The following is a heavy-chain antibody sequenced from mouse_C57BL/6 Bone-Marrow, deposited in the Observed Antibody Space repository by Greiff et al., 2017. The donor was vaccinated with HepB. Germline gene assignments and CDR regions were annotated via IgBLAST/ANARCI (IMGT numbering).Heavy chain of an antibody. J-gene: IGHJ4*01. CDR2: IRLKSDNYAT. Sequence: EVMLVESGGGLVQPGGSMKLSCVASGFTFSNYWMNWVRQSPEKGLEWVAQIRLKSDNYATHYAESVKGRFTISRDDSKSSVYLQMNNLRAEDTGIYYCTVLYYYGSSYCAMDYWGQGTSVTVSS. CDR3: TVLYYYGSSYCAMDY. V-gene: IGHV6-3*01. CDR1: GFTFSNYW. D-gene: IGHD1-1*01.